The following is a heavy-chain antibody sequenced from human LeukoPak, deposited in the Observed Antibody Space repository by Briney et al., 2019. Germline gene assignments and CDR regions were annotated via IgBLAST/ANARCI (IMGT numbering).Heavy chain of an antibody. D-gene: IGHD6-19*01. V-gene: IGHV3-49*04. CDR3: TRVYSSGWYRLIDY. Sequence: GRSLRLSCTASGFTFCDYAMSWVRQAPGKGREGVGFIRNKAYGGTTEYAASVKGRFTISRDDSKSIAYLQMNSLKTEDTAVYYCTRVYSSGWYRLIDYWGQGALLTVSS. CDR2: IRNKAYGGTT. J-gene: IGHJ4*02. CDR1: GFTFCDYA.